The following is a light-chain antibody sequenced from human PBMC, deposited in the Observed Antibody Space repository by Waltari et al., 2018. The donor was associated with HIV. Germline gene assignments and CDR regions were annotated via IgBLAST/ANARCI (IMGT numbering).Light chain of an antibody. J-gene: IGKJ2*01. V-gene: IGKV3-15*01. CDR1: QGVNIK. Sequence: EILMTQSPDTLSVSPGETATLPCRASQGVNIKLAWYQQKPGQAPRLPIYSASTRATGIPARFSGSGSGTEFTLTITSLQSEDFTIYYCQQYNNWPYTFGQGTKLEI. CDR3: QQYNNWPYT. CDR2: SAS.